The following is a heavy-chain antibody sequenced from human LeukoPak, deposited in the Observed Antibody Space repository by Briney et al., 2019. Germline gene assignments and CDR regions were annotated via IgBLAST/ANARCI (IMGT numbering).Heavy chain of an antibody. V-gene: IGHV1-69*05. CDR2: IIPIFGTA. D-gene: IGHD3-10*01. J-gene: IGHJ3*02. CDR3: ARMSVRGVIDGWAYPQHNAFDI. CDR1: GGTFSSYA. Sequence: ASVKVSCKASGGTFSSYAISWVRQAPGQGLEWMGGIIPIFGTANYAQKFQGRVTITTDESTSTAYMELSSLRSEDTAVHYCARMSVRGVIDGWAYPQHNAFDIWGQGTMVTVSS.